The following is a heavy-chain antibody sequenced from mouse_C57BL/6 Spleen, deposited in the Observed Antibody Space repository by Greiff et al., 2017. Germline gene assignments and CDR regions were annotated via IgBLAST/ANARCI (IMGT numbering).Heavy chain of an antibody. J-gene: IGHJ2*01. V-gene: IGHV1-80*01. CDR2: IYPGDGDT. CDR3: ARRGDYYSNYVFDY. D-gene: IGHD2-5*01. Sequence: VQLQESGAELVKPGASVKISCKASGYAFSSYWMNWVKQRPGKGLEWIGQIYPGDGDTNYNGKFKGKATLTADKSSSTAYMQLSSLTSEDSAVYFCARRGDYYSNYVFDYWGQGTTLTVSS. CDR1: GYAFSSYW.